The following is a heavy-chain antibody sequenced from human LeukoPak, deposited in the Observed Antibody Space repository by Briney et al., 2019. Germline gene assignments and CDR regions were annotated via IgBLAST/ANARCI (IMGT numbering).Heavy chain of an antibody. V-gene: IGHV4-59*01. Sequence: SETLSLTCTVSGGSISSYYWRWIRQPPGKGLEWIGYIYYSGSTNYNPSLKSRVTISVDTSKNQFSLKLSSVTAADTAVYYCARGEMATIPNFDYWGQGTLVTVSS. J-gene: IGHJ4*02. CDR1: GGSISSYY. CDR3: ARGEMATIPNFDY. D-gene: IGHD5-12*01. CDR2: IYYSGST.